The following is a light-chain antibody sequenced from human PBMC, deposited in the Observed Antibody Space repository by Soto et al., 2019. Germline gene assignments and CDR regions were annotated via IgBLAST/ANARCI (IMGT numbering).Light chain of an antibody. Sequence: NFMLTQPHSVSESPGKTVTISCTRSSGSIGSNSVQWYQQRPGSAPSIVIYEDDQRPSGVPYRFAGSIDRSSNSASLTISGLQTEDEADYYCQSYDTNTVVFGGGTKLTVL. J-gene: IGLJ2*01. V-gene: IGLV6-57*04. CDR2: EDD. CDR1: SGSIGSNS. CDR3: QSYDTNTVV.